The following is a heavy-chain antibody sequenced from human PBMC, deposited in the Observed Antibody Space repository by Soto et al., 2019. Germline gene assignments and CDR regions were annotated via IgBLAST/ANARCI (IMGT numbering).Heavy chain of an antibody. D-gene: IGHD3-10*01. J-gene: IGHJ6*02. V-gene: IGHV4-30-2*02. CDR3: ARTHYYGSGSYYLYYYYYGMDV. Sequence: SETLSLTCAVSGGSISSGGYSWSWIRQPPGKGLEWIGYMYHSGSTYYNPSLKSRVTISVDTSKNQLPLKLSSVTAADTAVYYCARTHYYGSGSYYLYYYYYGMDVWGQGTTVTVS. CDR1: GGSISSGGYS. CDR2: MYHSGST.